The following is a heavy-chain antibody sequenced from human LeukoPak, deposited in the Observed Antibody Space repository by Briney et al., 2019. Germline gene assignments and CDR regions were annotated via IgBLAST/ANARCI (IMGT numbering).Heavy chain of an antibody. V-gene: IGHV3-7*01. CDR3: ARLGCSSTSCQFYFDH. D-gene: IGHD2-2*01. Sequence: PGGSLRLSCAASGFAFSTYGMSWVRQAPGKGLEWVANIKLDGRENYYVDSVTGRFIISRDNAKNSLYLQMDSLRAEDTAVYYCARLGCSSTSCQFYFDHWGQGTLVTVSS. CDR1: GFAFSTYG. J-gene: IGHJ4*02. CDR2: IKLDGREN.